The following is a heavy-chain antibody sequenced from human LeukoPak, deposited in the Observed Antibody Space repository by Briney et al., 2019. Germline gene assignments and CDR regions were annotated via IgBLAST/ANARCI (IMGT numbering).Heavy chain of an antibody. D-gene: IGHD5-18*01. J-gene: IGHJ6*02. V-gene: IGHV4-59*12. CDR2: IYYIGST. Sequence: SETLSLTCAVSGGSISPYYWSWIRQPPGKGLEWIGYIYYIGSTNYNPSLKSRVTISVDTSKNQFSLKLSSVTAADTAVYYCARGRTPPGYSYGPTNHGMDVWGQGTTVTVSS. CDR1: GGSISPYY. CDR3: ARGRTPPGYSYGPTNHGMDV.